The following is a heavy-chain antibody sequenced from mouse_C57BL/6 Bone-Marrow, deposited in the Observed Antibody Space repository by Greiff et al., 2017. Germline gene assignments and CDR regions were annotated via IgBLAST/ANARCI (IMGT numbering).Heavy chain of an antibody. CDR2: SNPSSGYT. Sequence: QVQLQQSGAELARPGASVKMSCKASGYTFNSYTMHWVKQRPGQGLEWIGYSNPSSGYTKYNQKFKDKATLTADKSSSTAYMQLSSLTSEDSAVYYCARGRLGRGWFAYWGQGTLVTVSA. D-gene: IGHD4-1*01. V-gene: IGHV1-4*01. CDR3: ARGRLGRGWFAY. CDR1: GYTFNSYT. J-gene: IGHJ3*01.